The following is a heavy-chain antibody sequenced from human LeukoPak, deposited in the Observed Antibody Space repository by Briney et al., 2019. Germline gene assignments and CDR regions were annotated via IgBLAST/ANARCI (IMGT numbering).Heavy chain of an antibody. V-gene: IGHV3-21*04. J-gene: IGHJ4*02. CDR3: AKSSYYDTSGSYREYYFDY. CDR2: ISSSTSYI. CDR1: GFTFSSYS. D-gene: IGHD3-22*01. Sequence: GGSLRLSCAASGFTFSSYSMNWIRRAPGKGLEWVSSISSSTSYIYYADSVKGRFTISKDNAKNSLYLQMNSLRAEDAALYYCAKSSYYDTSGSYREYYFDYWGQGALVTVSS.